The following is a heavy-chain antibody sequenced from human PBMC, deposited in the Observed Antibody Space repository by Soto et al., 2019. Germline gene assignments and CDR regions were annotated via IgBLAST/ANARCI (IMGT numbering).Heavy chain of an antibody. CDR1: GFTFSSYA. CDR2: ISGSGGST. D-gene: IGHD2-2*01. Sequence: GGSLRLSCAASGFTFSSYAMNWVGQAPGKGLEWVSAISGSGGSTYYADSVKGRFTISRDSSKNTLYLQMNSLRAEDTAVYYCARINLGLAAMWNYYYYMDVWGKGTKVTVSS. J-gene: IGHJ6*03. CDR3: ARINLGLAAMWNYYYYMDV. V-gene: IGHV3-23*01.